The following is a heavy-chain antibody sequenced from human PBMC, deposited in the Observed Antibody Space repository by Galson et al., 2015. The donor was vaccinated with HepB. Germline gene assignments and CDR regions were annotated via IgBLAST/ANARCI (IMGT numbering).Heavy chain of an antibody. J-gene: IGHJ4*02. D-gene: IGHD3-10*01. Sequence: SLRLSCAASGFTFSSYAMSWVRQAPGKGLERVSAISGSGGSTYYADSVKGRFTISRDNSKNTLYLQMNSLRAEDTAVYYCAKEPYYYGSGSRATEIDYWGQGTLVTVSS. CDR1: GFTFSSYA. CDR3: AKEPYYYGSGSRATEIDY. CDR2: ISGSGGST. V-gene: IGHV3-23*01.